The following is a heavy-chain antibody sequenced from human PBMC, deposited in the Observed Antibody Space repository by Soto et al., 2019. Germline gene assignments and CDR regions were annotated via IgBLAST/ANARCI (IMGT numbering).Heavy chain of an antibody. D-gene: IGHD3-22*01. V-gene: IGHV3-13*04. CDR2: IGTTGDT. CDR1: GFIFISYD. Sequence: QPGGSLRLSCSASGFIFISYDMHWFRQGPGKGLEWVSAIGTTGDTNYAGSVKGRSTISRENAKNSLYLQMNSLRAGDTAIYFCARAIGPTLFDYWGQGALVTVSS. CDR3: ARAIGPTLFDY. J-gene: IGHJ4*02.